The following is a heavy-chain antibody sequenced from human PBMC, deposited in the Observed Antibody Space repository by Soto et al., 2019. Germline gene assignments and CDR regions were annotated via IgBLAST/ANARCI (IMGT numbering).Heavy chain of an antibody. J-gene: IGHJ6*02. D-gene: IGHD5-18*01. Sequence: GGSLRLSCAASGFTFSSYGMHWVRQAPGKGLEWVAVIWYDGSNKYYADSVEGRFTISRDNSKNTLYLQMNSLRAEDTAVYYCARAKMQLWPNYYDDGLDVWGQGTTVTVSS. CDR1: GFTFSSYG. V-gene: IGHV3-33*01. CDR3: ARAKMQLWPNYYDDGLDV. CDR2: IWYDGSNK.